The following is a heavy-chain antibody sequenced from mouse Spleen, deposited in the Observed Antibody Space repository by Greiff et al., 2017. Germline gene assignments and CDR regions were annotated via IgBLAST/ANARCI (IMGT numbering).Heavy chain of an antibody. J-gene: IGHJ2*01. CDR3: ARSQITGDYYFDY. D-gene: IGHD4-1*01. CDR1: GYTFTSYW. V-gene: IGHV1-53*01. Sequence: QVQLKQPGTELVKPGASVKLSCKASGYTFTSYWMHWVKQRPGQGLEWIGNINPSNGGTNYNEKFKSKATLTVDKSSSTAYMQLSSLTSEDSAVYYCARSQITGDYYFDYWGQGTTLTVSS. CDR2: INPSNGGT.